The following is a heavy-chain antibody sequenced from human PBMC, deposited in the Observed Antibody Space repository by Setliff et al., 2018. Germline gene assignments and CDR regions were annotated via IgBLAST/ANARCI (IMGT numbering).Heavy chain of an antibody. CDR2: TIPMFGTT. CDR3: VREGVDRRSSTDYRYYMDV. Sequence: GASVKVSCKASGATFSSHGISWVRQAPGQGLEWMGGTIPMFGTTEYAQKFQGRLTIITDESTNTAFMQLSSLRSDDTAVYYCVREGVDRRSSTDYRYYMDVWGKGTKVTVSS. D-gene: IGHD6-6*01. CDR1: GATFSSHG. J-gene: IGHJ6*03. V-gene: IGHV1-69*05.